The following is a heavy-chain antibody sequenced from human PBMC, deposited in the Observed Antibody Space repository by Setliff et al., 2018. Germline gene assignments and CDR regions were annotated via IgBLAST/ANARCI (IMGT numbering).Heavy chain of an antibody. Sequence: ASVKVSCKASGYTFTRYYMYWVRQAPGQGLEWMGIINVSGGSASYAEKFQGRVTMTRDTSTSTIYMELASLIYDDTAVYFCSRLVRFCTRTVCQRLSGDDYWGQGTLVTSPQ. CDR1: GYTFTRYY. J-gene: IGHJ4*02. CDR2: INVSGGSA. CDR3: SRLVRFCTRTVCQRLSGDDY. D-gene: IGHD3-10*01. V-gene: IGHV1-46*01.